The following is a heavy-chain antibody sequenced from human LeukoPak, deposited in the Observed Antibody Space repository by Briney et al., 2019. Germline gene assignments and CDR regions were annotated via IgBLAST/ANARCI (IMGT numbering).Heavy chain of an antibody. CDR3: VTDTQVDPGDIIMFRDY. Sequence: GASVKVSCKASGYRFTDYYIYWVQQAPGEGLEWMGRVDPEDGETVYAEKFKDRLTMTADTSTNTAYMELTSLTSADTAVYYCVTDTQVDPGDIIMFRDYWGQGALVTVSS. V-gene: IGHV1-69-2*01. CDR2: VDPEDGET. D-gene: IGHD3-10*02. CDR1: GYRFTDYY. J-gene: IGHJ4*02.